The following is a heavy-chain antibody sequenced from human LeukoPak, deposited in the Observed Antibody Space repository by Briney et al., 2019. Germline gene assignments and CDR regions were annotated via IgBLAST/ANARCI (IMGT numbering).Heavy chain of an antibody. CDR3: ARRGLAFDI. D-gene: IGHD3-10*01. V-gene: IGHV4-4*09. CDR1: GGSFSGYY. CDR2: IYTSGST. Sequence: SETLSLTCAVYGGSFSGYYWSWIRQPPGKGLEWSGYIYTSGSTNYNPSLKSRVTISVDTSKNQFSLKLSSVTAADTAVYYCARRGLAFDIWGQGTMVTVSS. J-gene: IGHJ3*02.